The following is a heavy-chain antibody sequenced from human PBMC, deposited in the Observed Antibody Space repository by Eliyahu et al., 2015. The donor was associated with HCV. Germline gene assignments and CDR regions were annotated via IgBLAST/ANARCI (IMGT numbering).Heavy chain of an antibody. J-gene: IGHJ4*02. CDR3: ARQRIESRDGYNYNYFDY. Sequence: QVTLKESGPALVKPTQTLTLTCTFSGFSLSTNGMRVSWIRQPPGKALEWLARIDWDDDKFYSTSLKTRLTISKDTSKNQVVLTMTNMDPVDTATYYCARQRIESRDGYNYNYFDYWGQGTLVTVSS. CDR2: IDWDDDK. CDR1: GFSLSTNGMR. V-gene: IGHV2-70*04. D-gene: IGHD5-24*01.